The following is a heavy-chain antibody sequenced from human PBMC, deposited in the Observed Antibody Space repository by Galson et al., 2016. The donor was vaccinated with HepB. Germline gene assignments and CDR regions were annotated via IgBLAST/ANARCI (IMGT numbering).Heavy chain of an antibody. V-gene: IGHV3-23*01. CDR3: AKERLVRRIFDH. CDR1: GFVFSNFG. Sequence: SLRLSCAASGFVFSNFGLSWVRQAPGKGLEWVASISTRRTTYYTDSVQCRFTISRDNSNNTLYLQINGLRAEVTGVYSCAKERLVRRIFDHWGQGTLLTVSS. J-gene: IGHJ4*02. D-gene: IGHD3-9*01. CDR2: ISTRRTT.